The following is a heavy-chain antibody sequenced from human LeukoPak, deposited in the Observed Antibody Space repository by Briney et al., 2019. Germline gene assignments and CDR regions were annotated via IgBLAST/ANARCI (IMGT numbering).Heavy chain of an antibody. Sequence: GGSLRLSCAASGFTFSNYGMHWVRQAPGKGLEWVAVIWYDGSNKYYADSVKGRFTVSRDTSKNTLYLQMNSLRAEDTAIYYCAKDHGTAVAGFYYWGQGTLVTVSS. D-gene: IGHD6-19*01. CDR2: IWYDGSNK. V-gene: IGHV3-33*06. CDR1: GFTFSNYG. CDR3: AKDHGTAVAGFYY. J-gene: IGHJ4*02.